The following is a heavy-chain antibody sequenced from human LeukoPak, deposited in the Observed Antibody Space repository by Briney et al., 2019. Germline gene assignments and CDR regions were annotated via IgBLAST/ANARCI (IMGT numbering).Heavy chain of an antibody. CDR3: ARDFRARRYGSGSYSVY. CDR2: IHSGGST. D-gene: IGHD3-10*01. Sequence: PGGSLRLSCAASGFTVSSNYMSWARQAPGKGLEWVSVIHSGGSTYYAASVKGRFTISRDNSKSTLYLQMNSLRAEDTAVYYCARDFRARRYGSGSYSVYWGQGTLVTVSS. J-gene: IGHJ4*02. CDR1: GFTVSSNY. V-gene: IGHV3-53*01.